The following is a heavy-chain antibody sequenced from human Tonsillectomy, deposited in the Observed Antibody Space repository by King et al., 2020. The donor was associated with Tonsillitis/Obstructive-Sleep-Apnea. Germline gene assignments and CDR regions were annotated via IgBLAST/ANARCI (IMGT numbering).Heavy chain of an antibody. D-gene: IGHD2-21*01. CDR3: ASIICGADCYYYYFDY. J-gene: IGHJ4*02. CDR1: GGTFSSYA. Sequence: QLVQSGAEVKKPGSSVKVSCKASGGTFSSYAISWVRQAPGQGLEWMGGIIPIFGTANYAQKIQGRVTITADESTSTAYMELSSLRYEDTAVYYCASIICGADCYYYYFDYWGQGTLVTVSS. CDR2: IIPIFGTA. V-gene: IGHV1-69*01.